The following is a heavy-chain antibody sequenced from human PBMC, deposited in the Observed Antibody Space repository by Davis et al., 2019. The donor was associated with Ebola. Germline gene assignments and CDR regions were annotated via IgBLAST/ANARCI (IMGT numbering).Heavy chain of an antibody. V-gene: IGHV3-49*04. CDR3: TRESGGGIDY. CDR2: IRHKAYGGTA. Sequence: GESLKISCAASGFTFSSYAMHWVRQAPGKGLEWVGFIRHKAYGGTAEYAASVKGRFTISRDDSKSIAYLQMDSLKVEDTAVYYCTRESGGGIDYWGQGTLVTVSS. CDR1: GFTFSSYA. J-gene: IGHJ4*02. D-gene: IGHD2-15*01.